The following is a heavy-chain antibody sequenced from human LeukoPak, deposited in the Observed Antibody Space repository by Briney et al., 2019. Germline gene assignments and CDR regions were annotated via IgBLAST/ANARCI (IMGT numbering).Heavy chain of an antibody. CDR3: ARDGGEGIYDYVWGVDY. CDR2: ISYDGSNK. J-gene: IGHJ4*02. CDR1: GFTFSSYA. D-gene: IGHD3-16*01. V-gene: IGHV3-30*04. Sequence: GRSLRLSCAASGFTFSSYAMHWVRQAPGKGLEWVADISYDGSNKYYADSVKGRFTISRDNSKNTLYLQMNSLRAEDTAVYYCARDGGEGIYDYVWGVDYWGQGTLVTVSS.